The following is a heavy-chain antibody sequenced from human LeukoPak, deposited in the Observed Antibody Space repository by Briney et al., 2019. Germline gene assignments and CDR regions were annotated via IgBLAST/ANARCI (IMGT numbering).Heavy chain of an antibody. CDR3: AKDGGAQWLPLRTYYYYYYMDV. CDR1: GFTFSSYG. D-gene: IGHD6-19*01. V-gene: IGHV3-30*18. CDR2: ISYDGSNK. J-gene: IGHJ6*03. Sequence: PGGSLRLSCAASGFTFSSYGMHWVRQAPGKGLEWVAVISYDGSNKYYADSVKGRFTISRDNSKNTLYLQMNSLRAEDTAVYYCAKDGGAQWLPLRTYYYYYYMDVWGKGTTVTVSS.